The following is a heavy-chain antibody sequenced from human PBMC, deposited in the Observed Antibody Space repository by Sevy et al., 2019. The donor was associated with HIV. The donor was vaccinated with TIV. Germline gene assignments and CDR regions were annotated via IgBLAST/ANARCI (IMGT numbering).Heavy chain of an antibody. CDR1: GFTFSSYS. Sequence: GGSLRLSCAASGFTFSSYSMNWVRQAPGKGLEWVSYISSSSSTIYYADSVKGRFTISRDNAKNSLYLQMNSLRAEDTAVYYCASDLGPYYYDSTDPRYFDYWGQGTLVTVSS. J-gene: IGHJ4*02. CDR2: ISSSSSTI. CDR3: ASDLGPYYYDSTDPRYFDY. D-gene: IGHD3-22*01. V-gene: IGHV3-48*01.